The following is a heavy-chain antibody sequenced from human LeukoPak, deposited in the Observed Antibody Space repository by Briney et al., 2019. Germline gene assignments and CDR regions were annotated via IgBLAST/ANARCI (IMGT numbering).Heavy chain of an antibody. V-gene: IGHV3-23*01. CDR3: ARAGLVEAFDI. J-gene: IGHJ3*02. CDR1: GFTLNIYA. D-gene: IGHD3-10*01. Sequence: PGGSLRLSCAASGFTLNIYAMSWVRQAPGKGLEWVSAISETSRKTYYADSVKGRFTISRDNSKNTLYLQMNSLRAEDTAVYYCARAGLVEAFDIWGQGTMVTVSS. CDR2: ISETSRKT.